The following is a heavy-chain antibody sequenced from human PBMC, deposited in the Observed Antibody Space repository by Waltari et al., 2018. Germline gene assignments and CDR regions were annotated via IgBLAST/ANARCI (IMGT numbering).Heavy chain of an antibody. J-gene: IGHJ3*02. D-gene: IGHD6-13*01. CDR1: GGTFRSYA. CDR2: IIPIFGTA. Sequence: QVQLVQSGAEVKKPGSSVKVSCKASGGTFRSYAISWVRQATGQGLEWMGRIIPIFGTANDAQKFQGRVTITADKSTSTAYMELSSLRSEDTAVYYCAREPSAIAAAGTHAFDIWGQGTMVTVSS. CDR3: AREPSAIAAAGTHAFDI. V-gene: IGHV1-69*08.